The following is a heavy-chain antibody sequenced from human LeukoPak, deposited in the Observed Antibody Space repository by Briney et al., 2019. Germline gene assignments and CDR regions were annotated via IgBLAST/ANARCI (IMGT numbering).Heavy chain of an antibody. Sequence: GGSLRLSCAASGFTFSSYWMSWVRQAPGKGLEWVANIKQDGSEKYYVDSVKGRFTISRDNAKNSLYLQMNSLRAEDTAVYYCARVGYYYYYYMDVWGKGTTVTVSS. CDR2: IKQDGSEK. J-gene: IGHJ6*03. V-gene: IGHV3-7*04. CDR3: ARVGYYYYYYMDV. CDR1: GFTFSSYW. D-gene: IGHD3-16*01.